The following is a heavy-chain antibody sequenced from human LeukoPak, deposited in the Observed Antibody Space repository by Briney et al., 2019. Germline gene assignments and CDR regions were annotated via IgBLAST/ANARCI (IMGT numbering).Heavy chain of an antibody. CDR1: GGSISSYY. Sequence: SETLSLTCTVSGGSISSYYWSRIRQPPGKGLEWIGYIHYSGSTNYNPSLKSRVTISVDTSKNQFSLKLSSVTAADTAVYYCARGWRGYSYGYDYWGQGTLVTVSS. V-gene: IGHV4-59*01. D-gene: IGHD5-18*01. J-gene: IGHJ4*02. CDR3: ARGWRGYSYGYDY. CDR2: IHYSGST.